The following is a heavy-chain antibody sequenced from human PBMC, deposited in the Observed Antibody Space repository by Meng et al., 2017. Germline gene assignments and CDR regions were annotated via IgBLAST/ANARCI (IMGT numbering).Heavy chain of an antibody. CDR3: ARVVKVGDYVFLGY. CDR1: GYTFTSYY. Sequence: VQLWQAGGEWKKLGSSCKVSCKAPGYTFTSYYMHWVRQAPGQGLEWMGIINPSGGSTSYAQKFQGRVTMTRDTSTSTVYMELSSLRSEDTAVYYCARVVKVGDYVFLGYWGQGTLVTVSS. J-gene: IGHJ4*02. D-gene: IGHD4-17*01. CDR2: INPSGGST. V-gene: IGHV1-46*01.